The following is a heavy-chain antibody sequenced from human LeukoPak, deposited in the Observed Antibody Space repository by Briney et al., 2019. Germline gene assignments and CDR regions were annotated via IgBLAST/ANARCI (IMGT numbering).Heavy chain of an antibody. J-gene: IGHJ4*02. CDR2: ISSSSSYI. V-gene: IGHV3-21*01. CDR1: GFTFSSYS. D-gene: IGHD6-19*01. Sequence: GGSLRLSCAASGFTFSSYSMNWVRQAPGKGLEWVSSISSSSSYIYYADSVKGRFTISRDNAKNSLYLQMNSLRAGDTAVYYCASCSSSGWYFPFDYWGQGTLVTVSS. CDR3: ASCSSSGWYFPFDY.